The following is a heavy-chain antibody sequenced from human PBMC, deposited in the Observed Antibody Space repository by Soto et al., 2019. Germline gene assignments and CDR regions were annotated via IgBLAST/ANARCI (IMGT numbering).Heavy chain of an antibody. CDR3: ARGMATILTGAGFDY. CDR2: ISSSGSTI. V-gene: IGHV3-11*01. D-gene: IGHD3-9*01. CDR1: GFTFSDYY. J-gene: IGHJ4*02. Sequence: QVQLVESGGGLVKPGGSLRLSCAASGFTFSDYYMSWIRQAPGKGLEWVSYISSSGSTIYYADSVKGRFTISRDNAKKPLHMQMNSLRSEPADVYYCARGMATILTGAGFDYWGEGPPVTASS.